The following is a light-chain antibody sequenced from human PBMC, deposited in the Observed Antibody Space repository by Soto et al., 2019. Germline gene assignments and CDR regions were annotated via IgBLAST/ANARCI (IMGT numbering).Light chain of an antibody. CDR2: AVS. Sequence: DIQMTQSPSSLSASVGDRVTITCRASQSITSYLNWYQQKPGKAPKLLLYAVSSLQSGVPSRFSGSGSGTDFTLTISSLQPDDFATYYCQQYNSFVLTFGGGTKVDI. J-gene: IGKJ4*01. CDR1: QSITSY. CDR3: QQYNSFVLT. V-gene: IGKV1-39*01.